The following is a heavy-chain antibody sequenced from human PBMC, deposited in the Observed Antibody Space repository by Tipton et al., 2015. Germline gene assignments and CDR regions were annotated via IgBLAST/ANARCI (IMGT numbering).Heavy chain of an antibody. CDR2: IYYDGSDK. D-gene: IGHD3-3*01. J-gene: IGHJ4*02. CDR3: ARDPPRRGYPLDH. Sequence: RSLRLSCAASGFTFSTHAMHWVRQAPGKGLEWVAFIYYDGSDKYYADSVKGRFTISRDNSKNMVYLQMDSLRTEDTAVYYCARDPPRRGYPLDHWGQGTLVAVSS. V-gene: IGHV3-33*01. CDR1: GFTFSTHA.